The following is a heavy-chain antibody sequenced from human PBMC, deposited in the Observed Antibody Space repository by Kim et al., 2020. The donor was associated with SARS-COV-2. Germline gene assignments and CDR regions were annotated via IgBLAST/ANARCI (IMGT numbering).Heavy chain of an antibody. CDR1: GYSFTSYW. CDR3: ARLNGILGYCSGGSCYSGWFDP. Sequence: GESLKISCKGSGYSFTSYWIGWVRQMPGKGLEWMGIIYPGDSDTRYSPSFQGQVTISADKSISTAYLQWSSLKASDTAMYYCARLNGILGYCSGGSCYSGWFDPWGQGTLVTVSS. CDR2: IYPGDSDT. J-gene: IGHJ5*02. D-gene: IGHD2-15*01. V-gene: IGHV5-51*01.